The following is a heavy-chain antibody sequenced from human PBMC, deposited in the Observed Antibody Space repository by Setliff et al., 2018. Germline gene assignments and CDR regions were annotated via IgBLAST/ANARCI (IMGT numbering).Heavy chain of an antibody. CDR3: ARARYSNFLNWFDP. CDR2: IYTSGST. Sequence: SETLSLTCAVSGYSISSGYYWGWIRQPPGKGLEWIGRIYTSGSTNYNPSLKSRVTISVDTSKNQFSLKLSSVTAADTAVYYCARARYSNFLNWFDPWGQGTLVTVS. D-gene: IGHD4-4*01. CDR1: GYSISSGYY. V-gene: IGHV4-38-2*01. J-gene: IGHJ5*02.